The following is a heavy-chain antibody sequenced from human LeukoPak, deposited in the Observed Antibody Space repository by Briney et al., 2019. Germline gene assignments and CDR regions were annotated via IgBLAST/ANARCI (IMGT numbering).Heavy chain of an antibody. D-gene: IGHD5-18*01. V-gene: IGHV4-59*01. Sequence: SETLSLTCTVSGGSISSYYWSWIRQPPGKGLEWIGYIYYSGSTNYNPSLKSRVTISVDTSKNQFSLKLSSVTAADTAVYYCATSRYSYGSDLDYRGQGTLVTVSS. CDR2: IYYSGST. CDR3: ATSRYSYGSDLDY. CDR1: GGSISSYY. J-gene: IGHJ4*02.